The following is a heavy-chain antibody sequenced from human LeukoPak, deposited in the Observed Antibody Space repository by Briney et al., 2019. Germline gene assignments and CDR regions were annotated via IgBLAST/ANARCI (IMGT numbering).Heavy chain of an antibody. Sequence: PSETLSLTCTVSGGSISDYNWSWIRQPAGKGLECIGRISPSVSTNYNPSLKSRVTMSVDTSRNQFSLNLSSVTAADTAVYYCAKGGIAAAHLAYFDHWGQGTLVTVSS. V-gene: IGHV4-4*07. CDR3: AKGGIAAAHLAYFDH. CDR2: ISPSVST. CDR1: GGSISDYN. J-gene: IGHJ4*02. D-gene: IGHD6-13*01.